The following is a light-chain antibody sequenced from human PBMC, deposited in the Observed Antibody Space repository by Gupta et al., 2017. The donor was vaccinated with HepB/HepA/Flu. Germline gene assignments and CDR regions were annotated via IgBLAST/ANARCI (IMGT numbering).Light chain of an antibody. J-gene: IGLJ2*01. V-gene: IGLV2-14*03. CDR3: GSYRSGTTLV. CDR1: DSDVGGHDY. Sequence: QSALTQPASVSVSPGQSNTISCSGTDSDVGGHDYVAWYQQPQDRAPKLVIYNVNSRPSGVSSRFSGSKSGVTASLTISGLQLEDEAAYYCGSYRSGTTLVFGGGTQLTVL. CDR2: NVN.